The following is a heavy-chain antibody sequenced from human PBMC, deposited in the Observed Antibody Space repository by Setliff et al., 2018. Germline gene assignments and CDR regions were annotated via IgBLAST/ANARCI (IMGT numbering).Heavy chain of an antibody. V-gene: IGHV3-49*04. CDR3: TRDTSNYYDSSGYYSGAFDI. CDR2: IRSKAYGGTT. CDR1: GFIFGDCA. D-gene: IGHD3-22*01. J-gene: IGHJ3*02. Sequence: GESLKISCTVSGFIFGDCALTWVRQAPGRGLEWVGFIRSKAYGGTTEYAASVKGRFTISRDDSKSIAYLQMNSLKTEDTAVYYCTRDTSNYYDSSGYYSGAFDIWGQGTMVTVSS.